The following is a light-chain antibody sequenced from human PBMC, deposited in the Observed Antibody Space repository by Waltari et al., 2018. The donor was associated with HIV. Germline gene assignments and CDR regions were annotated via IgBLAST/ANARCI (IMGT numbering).Light chain of an antibody. V-gene: IGLV3-21*04. CDR2: DDS. CDR1: TIGANS. CDR3: EVWDSSRDARV. Sequence: QPPPLSPAAATAHTLTFPGHTIGANSGTCYQQRPGRTPDLIIYDDSCRPSGIPERFSGSNSGNTATLTISGVGAGDEADYYCEVWDSSRDARVFGGGTKVTVL. J-gene: IGLJ3*02.